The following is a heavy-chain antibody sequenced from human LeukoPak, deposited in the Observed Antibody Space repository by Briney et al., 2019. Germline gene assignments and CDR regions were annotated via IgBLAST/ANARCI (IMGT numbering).Heavy chain of an antibody. Sequence: SETLSLTCAVYGGSFSGYYWSWLRQPPGKGLEWIGYIYYSGSTNYNPSLKSRVTISVDTSKNQFSLKLSSVTAADTAVYYCARGWLRHRTAYYFDYWGQGTLVTVSS. CDR1: GGSFSGYY. CDR2: IYYSGST. V-gene: IGHV4-59*01. CDR3: ARGWLRHRTAYYFDY. J-gene: IGHJ4*02. D-gene: IGHD5-12*01.